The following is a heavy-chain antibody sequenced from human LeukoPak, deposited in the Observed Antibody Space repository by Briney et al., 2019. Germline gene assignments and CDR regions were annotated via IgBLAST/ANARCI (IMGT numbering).Heavy chain of an antibody. V-gene: IGHV5-51*01. D-gene: IGHD6-6*01. J-gene: IGHJ5*02. Sequence: GESLKISCKGSGYSFTSYWIGWVRQMPGKGLEWMGIIYPGDSDTRYSPSFQGQVTISADKSISTAYLQWSSLKASDTAMYYCARQQYSSSPYNWFDPWGQGTLVTVSS. CDR3: ARQQYSSSPYNWFDP. CDR2: IYPGDSDT. CDR1: GYSFTSYW.